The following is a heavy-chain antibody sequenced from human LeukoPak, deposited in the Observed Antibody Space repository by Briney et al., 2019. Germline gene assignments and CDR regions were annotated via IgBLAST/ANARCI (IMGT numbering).Heavy chain of an antibody. V-gene: IGHV3-9*01. J-gene: IGHJ4*02. CDR1: GFTFDDYA. CDR2: ISWNSGSI. CDR3: AKDIRYSYGLFYFDY. D-gene: IGHD5-18*01. Sequence: GRSLRLSCAASGFTFDDYAMHWVRQAPGKGLEWVSGISWNSGSIGYAESVKGRFTISKDNAQNSLYLQMNSLRAEDTALYYCAKDIRYSYGLFYFDYWGQGTLVTVSS.